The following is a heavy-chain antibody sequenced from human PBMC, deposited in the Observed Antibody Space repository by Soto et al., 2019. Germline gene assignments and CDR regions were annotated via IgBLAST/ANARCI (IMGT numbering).Heavy chain of an antibody. D-gene: IGHD6-13*01. Sequence: QVTVKESGPVLVKPTEPLTLTCTVSVFSLSNAGLGVSWIRQPPGNALEWLAHIFSNDEKSYSTSLKSRLTISKDTSKSQVVLTMTNMDPVDTATYYCASTYSTSWYWFDPWGQGTLVTVSS. J-gene: IGHJ5*02. CDR2: IFSNDEK. CDR1: VFSLSNAGLG. CDR3: ASTYSTSWYWFDP. V-gene: IGHV2-26*04.